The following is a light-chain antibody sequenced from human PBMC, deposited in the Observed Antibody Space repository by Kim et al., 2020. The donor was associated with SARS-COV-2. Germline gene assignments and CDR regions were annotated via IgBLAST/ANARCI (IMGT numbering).Light chain of an antibody. V-gene: IGKV3-20*01. CDR1: PSGRSKS. Sequence: SSGERATPSCTARPSGRSKSLYRYQQKPGQGPTVLTYTAPPRASGIPDRFSGRGCGKYLTLTTRRLETEDFAVYYCQKYGDPARTFGPGTKVDIK. CDR2: TAP. J-gene: IGKJ1*01. CDR3: QKYGDPART.